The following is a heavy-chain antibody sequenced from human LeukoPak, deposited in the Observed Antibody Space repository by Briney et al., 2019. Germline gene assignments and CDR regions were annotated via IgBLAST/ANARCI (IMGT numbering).Heavy chain of an antibody. V-gene: IGHV3-30-3*01. CDR3: ARDLSVGGYYFDY. CDR1: GFTFSSYA. J-gene: IGHJ4*02. Sequence: GRSLRLSCAASGFTFSSYAMHWVRQAPGKGLEWVAVISYDGSNKYYADSVKGRFTISRDNSKNTLYLQMNSLRAEDTAVYYCARDLSVGGYYFDYWGQGTLVTVSS. D-gene: IGHD1-26*01. CDR2: ISYDGSNK.